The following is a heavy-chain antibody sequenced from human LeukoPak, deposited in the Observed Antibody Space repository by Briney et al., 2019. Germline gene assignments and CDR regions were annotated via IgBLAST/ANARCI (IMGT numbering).Heavy chain of an antibody. CDR2: IYYSGKT. J-gene: IGHJ3*02. CDR3: AGAPPGRYFYGSGSSIDAFDI. CDR1: NGSINSGEFY. D-gene: IGHD3-10*01. Sequence: SETLSLTCTVSNGSINSGEFYWSWIRQPPGKGLEWIGYIYYSGKTYYNPSLKSRLDTSVDTSKNQFALKLTSVTAADTAVYYCAGAPPGRYFYGSGSSIDAFDIWGQGTMVTVSS. V-gene: IGHV4-30-4*01.